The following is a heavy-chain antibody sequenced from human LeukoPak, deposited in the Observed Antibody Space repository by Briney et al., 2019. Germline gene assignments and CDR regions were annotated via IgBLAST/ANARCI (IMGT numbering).Heavy chain of an antibody. V-gene: IGHV3-23*01. CDR2: ISGSGGST. Sequence: GGSLRLSCAASGFTFSSYAMSWVRQAPGKGLKWVSAISGSGGSTYYADSVKGRFTISRDNSKNTLYLQMNSLRAEDTAVYYCAKEWDGSGSYYTYFDYWGQGTLVTVSS. CDR1: GFTFSSYA. CDR3: AKEWDGSGSYYTYFDY. J-gene: IGHJ4*02. D-gene: IGHD3-10*01.